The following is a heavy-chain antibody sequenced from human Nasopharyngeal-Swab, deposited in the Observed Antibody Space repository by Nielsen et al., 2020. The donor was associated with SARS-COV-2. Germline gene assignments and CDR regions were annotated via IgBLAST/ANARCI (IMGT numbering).Heavy chain of an antibody. J-gene: IGHJ4*02. Sequence: SLKISCAASGFTFDDYAMHWVRQAPGKGLEWVSGISWNSGSIGYADSVKGRFTISRDNAKNSLYLQINSLRAEDTALYYCAKDNIAVAGLPDYWGQGTLVTVSS. V-gene: IGHV3-9*01. D-gene: IGHD6-19*01. CDR3: AKDNIAVAGLPDY. CDR2: ISWNSGSI. CDR1: GFTFDDYA.